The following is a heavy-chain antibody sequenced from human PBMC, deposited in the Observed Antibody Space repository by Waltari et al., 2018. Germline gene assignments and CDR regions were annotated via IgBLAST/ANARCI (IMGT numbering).Heavy chain of an antibody. D-gene: IGHD5-12*01. Sequence: EVQLVQSGAEVKKQGESLKISCKGSGYSFTSYWIGWVRQMPGKGLEWRGIISPGDSDTRYSPAFQCQVTISADKSISTAYLQWSSLKASDTAMYYCARYERWLQPGDYWGQGTLVTVSS. J-gene: IGHJ4*02. CDR1: GYSFTSYW. CDR3: ARYERWLQPGDY. CDR2: ISPGDSDT. V-gene: IGHV5-51*03.